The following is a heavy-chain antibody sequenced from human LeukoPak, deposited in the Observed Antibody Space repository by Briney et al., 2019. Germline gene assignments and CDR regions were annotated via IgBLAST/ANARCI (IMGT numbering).Heavy chain of an antibody. CDR2: INPSGGST. D-gene: IGHD6-19*01. V-gene: IGHV1-46*01. CDR3: ARVPYTGYSSGWYGYYFDY. J-gene: IGHJ4*02. CDR1: GYTFTSYY. Sequence: ASVKVSCKASGYTFTSYYMHWVRQAPGQGLEWMGIINPSGGSTSYAQKFQGRVTMTRDTSTSTVYMELSRLRSEDTAVYYYARVPYTGYSSGWYGYYFDYWGQGTLVTVSS.